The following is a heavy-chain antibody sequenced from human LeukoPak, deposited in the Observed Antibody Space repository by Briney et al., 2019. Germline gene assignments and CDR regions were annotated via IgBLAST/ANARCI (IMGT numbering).Heavy chain of an antibody. CDR3: ARDSGSYRGENWFDP. V-gene: IGHV3-74*01. D-gene: IGHD1-26*01. Sequence: PGGSLRLCCAASGFTFSSYWMHWVRQAPGKGLVWVSRINSDGSSTSYADSVKGRFTISRDNAKNTLYLQMNSLRAEDTAVYYCARDSGSYRGENWFDPWGQGTLVTVSS. CDR1: GFTFSSYW. CDR2: INSDGSST. J-gene: IGHJ5*02.